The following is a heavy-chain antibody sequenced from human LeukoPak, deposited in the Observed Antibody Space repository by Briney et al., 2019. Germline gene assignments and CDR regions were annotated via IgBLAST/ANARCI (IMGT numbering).Heavy chain of an antibody. V-gene: IGHV4-59*01. CDR2: IYYSGST. CDR3: ARSRGSSEWDPEGYGMDV. D-gene: IGHD1-26*01. J-gene: IGHJ6*02. CDR1: GGSISSYY. Sequence: SETLSLTCTVSGGSISSYYWGWIRQPPGRGLEWIGYIYYSGSTNYNPSLKSRVTISVDTSKNQFSLKLTSVTAADTAVYYCARSRGSSEWDPEGYGMDVWGQGTTVTVSS.